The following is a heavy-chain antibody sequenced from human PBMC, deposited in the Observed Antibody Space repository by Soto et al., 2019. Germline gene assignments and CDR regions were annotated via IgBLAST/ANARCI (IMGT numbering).Heavy chain of an antibody. CDR3: ARELVCSKVYYGMDV. Sequence: GWSLRLSCAASGFTFSSYAVRWIRQAPGKGLEWVSVIRGGGSNKYYADSVKGRFTISRDNSKNTLYLQMNSLRAEDTAVYYCARELVCSKVYYGMDVWGQGST. D-gene: IGHD2-8*01. CDR1: GFTFSSYA. CDR2: IRGGGSNK. J-gene: IGHJ6*01. V-gene: IGHV3-30-3*01.